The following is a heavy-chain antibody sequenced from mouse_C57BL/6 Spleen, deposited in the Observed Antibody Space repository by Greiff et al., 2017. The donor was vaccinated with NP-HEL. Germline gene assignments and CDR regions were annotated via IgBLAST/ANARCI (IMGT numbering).Heavy chain of an antibody. CDR1: GYTFTDYN. CDR3: APYYYGSSYDYAMDY. D-gene: IGHD1-1*01. CDR2: INPNNGGT. V-gene: IGHV1-22*01. Sequence: EVQLQQSGPELVKPGASVKMYCKASGYTFTDYNMHWVKQSHGKSLEWIGYINPNNGGTSYNQKFKGKATLTVNKSSSTAYMELRSLTSEDSAVYYCAPYYYGSSYDYAMDYWGQGTSVTVSS. J-gene: IGHJ4*01.